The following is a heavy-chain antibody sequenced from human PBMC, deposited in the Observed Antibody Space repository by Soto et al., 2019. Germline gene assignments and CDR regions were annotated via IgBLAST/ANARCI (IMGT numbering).Heavy chain of an antibody. CDR2: IYWDDDK. Sequence: QITLKESGPTLVKPTQTLTLTCTFSGFSLSTSGVGVGWIRQPPGKALEWLALIYWDDDKRYSPSLQSRPTITNDTSKNPVVLTMTNMDPVDTATYYCAHKGLLQEVDYWGQGTLGTVSA. J-gene: IGHJ4*02. V-gene: IGHV2-5*02. D-gene: IGHD2-21*02. CDR1: GFSLSTSGVG. CDR3: AHKGLLQEVDY.